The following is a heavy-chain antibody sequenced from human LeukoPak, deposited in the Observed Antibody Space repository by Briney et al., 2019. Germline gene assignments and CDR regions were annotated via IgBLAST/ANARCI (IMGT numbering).Heavy chain of an antibody. CDR1: GGSISGYY. V-gene: IGHV4-59*08. Sequence: SETLSLTCTVSGGSISGYYWSWIRQPPGKGLEWIGYIYYSGNSNYNPSLKGRVTISMDTSKNQFSLKLSSVTAADTAVYYCARYSYGGSYFDYWGQGTLATVSS. J-gene: IGHJ4*02. D-gene: IGHD4/OR15-4a*01. CDR3: ARYSYGGSYFDY. CDR2: IYYSGNS.